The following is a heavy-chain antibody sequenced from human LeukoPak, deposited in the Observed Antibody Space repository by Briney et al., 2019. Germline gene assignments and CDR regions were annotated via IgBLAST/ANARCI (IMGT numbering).Heavy chain of an antibody. CDR2: VYYSGRT. D-gene: IGHD3-22*01. J-gene: IGHJ4*02. V-gene: IGHV4-39*01. CDR1: GGSISSSSYY. Sequence: PSETLSLTCTVSGGSISSSSYYWGWIRQSPGKELQWIASVYYSGRTNYSLSLKSRVTISVDTSEKQFSLQLNSVTAADTAAYYCARHRRLNYYDSSGYRRPQVSEFDYWGQGTLVTVSS. CDR3: ARHRRLNYYDSSGYRRPQVSEFDY.